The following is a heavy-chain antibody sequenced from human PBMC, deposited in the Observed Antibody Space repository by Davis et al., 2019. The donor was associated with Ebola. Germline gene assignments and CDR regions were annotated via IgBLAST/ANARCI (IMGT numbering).Heavy chain of an antibody. J-gene: IGHJ4*02. Sequence: AASVKVSCKASGYTFTSYAMHWVRQAPGQRLEWMGWINAGNGNTKYSQKFQGRVTITRDTSASTAYMELSSLRSEDTAVYYCARDLYGRGKVVVPAAGDYWGQGTLVTVSS. D-gene: IGHD2-2*01. CDR3: ARDLYGRGKVVVPAAGDY. CDR1: GYTFTSYA. CDR2: INAGNGNT. V-gene: IGHV1-3*01.